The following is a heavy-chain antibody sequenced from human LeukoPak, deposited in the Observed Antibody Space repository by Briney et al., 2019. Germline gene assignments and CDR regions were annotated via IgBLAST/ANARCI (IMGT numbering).Heavy chain of an antibody. J-gene: IGHJ4*02. D-gene: IGHD3-22*01. CDR3: ARGPHGGDSSGYYSDY. CDR1: GFTFSSNY. V-gene: IGHV3-66*01. Sequence: PGGSLRLSCPASGFTFSSNYMNWVRQAPGKGLEWVSVIYSGGSTYYADSVKGRFTISRDNSKNTLYLQMNSLRAEDTAVYYCARGPHGGDSSGYYSDYWGQGTLVTVSS. CDR2: IYSGGST.